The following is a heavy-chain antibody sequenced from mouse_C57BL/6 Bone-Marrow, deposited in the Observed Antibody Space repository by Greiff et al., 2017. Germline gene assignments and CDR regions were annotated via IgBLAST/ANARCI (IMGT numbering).Heavy chain of an antibody. Sequence: VQLQQSGPELVKPGASVKIPCKASGYTFTDYNMDWVKQSHGKSLEWIGDINPNNGGTIYNQKCKGKATLTVDKSSSTAYMELLSLTSEDTAVYYCARRGKNYYGSSFYWYFDVGGTGTTVTVSS. J-gene: IGHJ1*03. D-gene: IGHD1-1*01. CDR2: INPNNGGT. V-gene: IGHV1-18*01. CDR3: ARRGKNYYGSSFYWYFDV. CDR1: GYTFTDYN.